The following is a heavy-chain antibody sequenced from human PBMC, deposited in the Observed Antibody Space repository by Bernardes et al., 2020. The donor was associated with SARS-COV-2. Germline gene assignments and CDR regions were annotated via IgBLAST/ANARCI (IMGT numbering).Heavy chain of an antibody. CDR2: MNTNTGHT. J-gene: IGHJ4*02. CDR3: ARGSDTAIGNFDY. CDR1: GYTFTSYE. V-gene: IGHV1-8*01. Sequence: ASVKVSCKASGYTFTSYEINWVRQVTGQGLEWMAWMNTNTGHTGYAQKFQGRVTLTRNTSISTAYMELSSLRSEDTAVYFCARGSDTAIGNFDYWGQGTLVTFSS. D-gene: IGHD5-18*01.